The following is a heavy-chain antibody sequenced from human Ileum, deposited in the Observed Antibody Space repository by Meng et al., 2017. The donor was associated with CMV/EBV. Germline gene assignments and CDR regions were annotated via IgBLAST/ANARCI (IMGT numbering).Heavy chain of an antibody. V-gene: IGHV1-2*02. CDR3: TSAPGDY. CDR1: GYTFPGYY. D-gene: IGHD1-14*01. Sequence: QVRLVPSGAEVKKPGASVKVYCKASGYTFPGYYMHWVRQAPGQGPESMGWINPDTGGTNYAQKYEGRVTMTRDTSINTVYMELTRLRSDDTARYYCTSAPGDYWGQGTLVTVSS. CDR2: INPDTGGT. J-gene: IGHJ4*02.